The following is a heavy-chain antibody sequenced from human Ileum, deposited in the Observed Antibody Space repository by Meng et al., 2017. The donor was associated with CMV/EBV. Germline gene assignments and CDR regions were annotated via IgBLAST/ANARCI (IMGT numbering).Heavy chain of an antibody. Sequence: GESLKISCAASGFTLSNYEMTWVRQAPGKGLDWVSHISSGGSTKYYADSVKGRFTISRDNAKNSLYLQMNSLRAEDTAIYYCARCSSTSCRYFDYWGQGTLVTVSS. CDR3: ARCSSTSCRYFDY. V-gene: IGHV3-48*03. D-gene: IGHD2-2*01. CDR1: GFTLSNYE. CDR2: ISSGGSTK. J-gene: IGHJ4*02.